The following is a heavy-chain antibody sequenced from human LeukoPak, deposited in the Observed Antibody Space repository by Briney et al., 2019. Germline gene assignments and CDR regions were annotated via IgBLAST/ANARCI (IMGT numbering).Heavy chain of an antibody. V-gene: IGHV3-21*01. D-gene: IGHD5-18*01. CDR2: ISSSSSYI. J-gene: IGHJ4*02. Sequence: PGGSLRLSCAASGFTFSSYSTNWVRQAPGKGLEWVSSISSSSSYISYADSVKGRFTVSRDNAKNSLYLQMNSLRAEDTAMYYCARDVSGYSYGLGDYWGQGTLVTVSS. CDR3: ARDVSGYSYGLGDY. CDR1: GFTFSSYS.